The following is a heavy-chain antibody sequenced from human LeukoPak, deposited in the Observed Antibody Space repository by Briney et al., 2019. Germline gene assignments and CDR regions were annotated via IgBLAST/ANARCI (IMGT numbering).Heavy chain of an antibody. D-gene: IGHD2-2*01. CDR3: AKDGCSSSSCHANFYYYYYYHMDV. CDR1: GFTFSSYA. CDR2: ISGSGGST. J-gene: IGHJ6*03. V-gene: IGHV3-23*01. Sequence: GGSLRLSCAASGFTFSSYAMSWVRQAPGKGLEWLSGISGSGGSTHYADSVKGRFTISRDNSKNTLLLHMNSLRAEDTAVYYCAKDGCSSSSCHANFYYYYYYHMDVWGKGTTVTVSS.